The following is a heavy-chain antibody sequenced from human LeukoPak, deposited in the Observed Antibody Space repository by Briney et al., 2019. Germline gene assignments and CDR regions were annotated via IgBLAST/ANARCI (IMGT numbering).Heavy chain of an antibody. CDR1: GFTFSSYS. V-gene: IGHV3-48*01. J-gene: IGHJ4*02. Sequence: PGGSLRLSCAASGFTFSSYSMNWVRQAPGKGLEWVSYISSSSSTIYYADSVKGRFTISRDNAKNSLYLQMNSLRAEDTAVYYCASLHTPGYFDYWGQGTLVTVSS. CDR3: ASLHTPGYFDY. D-gene: IGHD1-14*01. CDR2: ISSSSSTI.